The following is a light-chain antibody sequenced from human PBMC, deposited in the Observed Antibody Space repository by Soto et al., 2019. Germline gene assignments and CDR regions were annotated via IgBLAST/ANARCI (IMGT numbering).Light chain of an antibody. CDR3: QQYGSAPFT. Sequence: EIVLTQSPGTLSLSPGEKPTLSVRASQTVSAATLAWYRQKPGQTPSLLIYDASSRATGIPDRFSGSGSGTDFTLTISRLEPEDFAVYYCQQYGSAPFTFGPGTKVDIK. CDR1: QTVSAAT. V-gene: IGKV3-20*01. CDR2: DAS. J-gene: IGKJ3*01.